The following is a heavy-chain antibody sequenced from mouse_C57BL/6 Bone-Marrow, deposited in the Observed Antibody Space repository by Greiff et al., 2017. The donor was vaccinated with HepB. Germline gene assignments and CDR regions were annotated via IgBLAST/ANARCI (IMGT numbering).Heavy chain of an antibody. J-gene: IGHJ3*01. CDR3: ARSCFITTVVGAY. CDR1: GYTFTSYW. Sequence: QVQLQQPGAELVKPGASVKLSCKASGYTFTSYWMQWVKQRPGQGLEWIGEIDPSDSYTNYNQKFKGKATLTVDTSSSTAYMQLSRLTSEDSAVYYCARSCFITTVVGAYWGQGTLVTVSA. V-gene: IGHV1-50*01. CDR2: IDPSDSYT. D-gene: IGHD1-1*01.